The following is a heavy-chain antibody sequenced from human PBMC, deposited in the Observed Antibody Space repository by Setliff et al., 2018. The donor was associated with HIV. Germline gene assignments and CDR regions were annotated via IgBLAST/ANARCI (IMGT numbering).Heavy chain of an antibody. V-gene: IGHV5-51*01. CDR1: GDKFPNYY. CDR3: ARHKDYGSGGNYMDV. J-gene: IGHJ6*03. Sequence: PGESLKISCQDSGDKFPNYYLGWVRQMPGKGLAWIGVIYPSDSDTRISLSFRGQVTISADKSISTAYLQWSSLRASDTAMYYCARHKDYGSGGNYMDVWGKGTTVTVSS. CDR2: IYPSDSDT. D-gene: IGHD3-10*01.